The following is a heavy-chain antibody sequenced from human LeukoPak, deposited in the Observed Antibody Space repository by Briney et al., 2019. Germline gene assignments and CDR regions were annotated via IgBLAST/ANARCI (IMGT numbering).Heavy chain of an antibody. J-gene: IGHJ4*02. CDR2: IYHSGST. V-gene: IGHV4-38-2*02. Sequence: SETLSLTCTVSGYSITSGYYWGWIRQPPGKGLEWIGNIYHSGSTYYNPSLKSRVTISVDTSKNQFSLKLSSVTAADTAVYYCAREYPLTYWGQGTLVTVSS. CDR3: AREYPLTY. CDR1: GYSITSGYY.